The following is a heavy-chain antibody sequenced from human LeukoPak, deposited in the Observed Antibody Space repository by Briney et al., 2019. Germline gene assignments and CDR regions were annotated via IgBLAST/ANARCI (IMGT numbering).Heavy chain of an antibody. V-gene: IGHV3-13*01. Sequence: GGSLRLSCAASGFTFSSYDMHWVRHATGKGLEWVSAIGTAGDTYYPGSVKGRFTISRENAKNSLYLQMNSLRAGDTAVYYCARGQPGAFDIWGQGTMVTVPS. CDR3: ARGQPGAFDI. J-gene: IGHJ3*02. CDR1: GFTFSSYD. CDR2: IGTAGDT.